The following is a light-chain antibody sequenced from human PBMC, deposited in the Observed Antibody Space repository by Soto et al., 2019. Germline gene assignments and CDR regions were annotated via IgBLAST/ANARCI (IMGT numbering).Light chain of an antibody. CDR2: GAS. CDR3: QQYGSSRWT. Sequence: EIVLTQSPGTLSLSPGERATLSCRASQSVSSSYLAWYQQNRGQAPRLLIYGASSRAPGIPDRFGGSGSGTDFTRTISILEPEDFAVYYCQQYGSSRWTFGQGTKVEIK. V-gene: IGKV3-20*01. J-gene: IGKJ1*01. CDR1: QSVSSSY.